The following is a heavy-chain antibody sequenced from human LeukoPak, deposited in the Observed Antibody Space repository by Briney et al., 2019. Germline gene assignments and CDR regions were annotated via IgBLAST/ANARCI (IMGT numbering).Heavy chain of an antibody. CDR1: GYTLTELS. CDR2: FDPEDGET. Sequence: KVSYKVSGYTLTELSMHWVRPAPGKGLAWMGGFDPEDGETIYSQKFQGRVTMTEDTSTDTAYMELSSLRSEDTAVYYCATAYCSSTSCPPLYYMDVWGKGTTVTVSS. V-gene: IGHV1-24*01. CDR3: ATAYCSSTSCPPLYYMDV. D-gene: IGHD2-2*01. J-gene: IGHJ6*03.